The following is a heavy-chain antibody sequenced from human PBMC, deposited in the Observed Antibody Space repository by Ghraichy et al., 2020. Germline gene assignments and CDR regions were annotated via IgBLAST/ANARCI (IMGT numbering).Heavy chain of an antibody. V-gene: IGHV1-2*02. CDR2: INPNSGGT. CDR3: ARDLDP. CDR1: GGTFSSYA. Sequence: ASVKVSCKASGGTFSSYAISWVRQAPGQGLEWMGWINPNSGGTNYAQKFQGRVTMTRDTSISTAYMELSRLRSDDTAVYYCARDLDPWGQGTLVTVSS. J-gene: IGHJ5*02.